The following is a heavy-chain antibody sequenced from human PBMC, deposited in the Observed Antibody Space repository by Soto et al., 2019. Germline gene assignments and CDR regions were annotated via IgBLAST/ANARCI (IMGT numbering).Heavy chain of an antibody. Sequence: TGESLRLSCAASGFTFGHSAMSWVRQAPGKGLEWVAAISGTGGAAYYADSVKGRFTISRDNSRNTPFLQMNSLRVDDTAIYHCAKPEEVVRGFDFWGLGTLVTVSS. CDR2: ISGTGGAA. J-gene: IGHJ4*02. CDR1: GFTFGHSA. CDR3: AKPEEVVRGFDF. D-gene: IGHD3-10*01. V-gene: IGHV3-23*01.